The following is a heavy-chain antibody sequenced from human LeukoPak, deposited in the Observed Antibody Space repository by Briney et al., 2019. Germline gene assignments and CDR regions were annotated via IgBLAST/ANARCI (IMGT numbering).Heavy chain of an antibody. D-gene: IGHD4-17*01. CDR3: AKHLSYGDYVFDY. CDR1: GYTFTGCY. CDR2: INPNSGGT. J-gene: IGHJ4*02. V-gene: IGHV1-2*02. Sequence: ASVKVSCKASGYTFTGCYMHWVRQAPGQGLEWMGWINPNSGGTNYAQKFQGRVTMTRNTSISTAYMELSSLRSEDTAVYYCAKHLSYGDYVFDYWGQGTLVTVSS.